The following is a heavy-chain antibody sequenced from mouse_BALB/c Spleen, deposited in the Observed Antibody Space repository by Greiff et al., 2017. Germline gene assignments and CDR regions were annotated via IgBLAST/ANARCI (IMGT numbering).Heavy chain of an antibody. CDR1: GYAFTSYN. V-gene: IGHV1S135*01. CDR2: INPYNGGT. Sequence: VQLQQSGPGLVKPGASVKVSCTASGYAFTSYNMYWVKQSHGKSLEWMGYINPYNGGTSYNQKFKGRGTFTVDKSSSTAYMHLNSLTSKDSAVYYCARGRRGVDYWGQGTTLTVSA. J-gene: IGHJ2*01. CDR3: ARGRRGVDY.